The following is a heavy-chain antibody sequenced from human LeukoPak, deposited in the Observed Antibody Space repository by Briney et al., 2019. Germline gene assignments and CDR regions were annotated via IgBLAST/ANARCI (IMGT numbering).Heavy chain of an antibody. D-gene: IGHD6-13*01. CDR1: GFTFSSYS. CDR2: IKQDGSVR. CDR3: ARSIAAAGSY. Sequence: GGSLRLSCAASGFTFSSYSMNWVRQAPGKGLEWVANIKQDGSVRYYVDSVKGRFTISRDNAENALYLQMNSLRAEDTAVYYCARSIAAAGSYWGQGTLVTVSS. V-gene: IGHV3-7*01. J-gene: IGHJ4*02.